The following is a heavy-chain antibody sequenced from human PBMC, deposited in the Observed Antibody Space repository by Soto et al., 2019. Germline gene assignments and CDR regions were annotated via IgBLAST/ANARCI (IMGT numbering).Heavy chain of an antibody. V-gene: IGHV2-5*01. Sequence: QITLKESGPTLVTPTQTLTLTCTFSGFSLTTTGLGVAWIRQPPGKALECLALIYWNDEKRYRPSLRSSLTTTTDTSKTQVVLTLPAMDPVDTATFYCVRVGFGSDDWFDAWRQGTLVIVSS. CDR3: VRVGFGSDDWFDA. CDR2: IYWNDEK. D-gene: IGHD3-10*01. CDR1: GFSLTTTGLG. J-gene: IGHJ5*02.